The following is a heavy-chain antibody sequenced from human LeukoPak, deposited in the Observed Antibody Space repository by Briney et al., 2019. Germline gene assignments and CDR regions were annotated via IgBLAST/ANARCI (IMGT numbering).Heavy chain of an antibody. V-gene: IGHV3-33*06. J-gene: IGHJ4*02. CDR2: IWYDGSNK. CDR3: AKAPYYYDSSGYQDY. D-gene: IGHD3-22*01. CDR1: GFTFSSYG. Sequence: GGSLRLSCAASGFTFSSYGMHWVRQAPGEGLEWVAVIWYDGSNKYYADSVKGRFTISRDNSKNTLYLQMNSLRAEDTAVYYCAKAPYYYDSSGYQDYWGQGTLVTVSS.